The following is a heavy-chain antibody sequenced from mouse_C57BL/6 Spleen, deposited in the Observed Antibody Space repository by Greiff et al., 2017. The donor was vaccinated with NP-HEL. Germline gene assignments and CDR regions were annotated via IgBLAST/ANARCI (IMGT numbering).Heavy chain of an antibody. CDR2: IHPNSGST. Sequence: VQLQQPGAELVKPGASVKLSCQASGYTFTSYWMHWVKQRPGQGLEWIGMIHPNSGSTNYNEKFKSKATLTVDKSSSTAYMQLLNLTTDDSAVYYCARDNTYCGSSYYGYAMDYWGQGTSVTVSS. J-gene: IGHJ4*01. CDR1: GYTFTSYW. CDR3: ARDNTYCGSSYYGYAMDY. V-gene: IGHV1-64*01. D-gene: IGHD1-1*01.